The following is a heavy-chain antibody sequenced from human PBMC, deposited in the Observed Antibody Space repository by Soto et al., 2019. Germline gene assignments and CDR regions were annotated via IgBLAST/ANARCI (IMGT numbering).Heavy chain of an antibody. CDR3: AREIAAAGSYYFDY. V-gene: IGHV1-18*01. D-gene: IGHD6-13*01. J-gene: IGHJ4*02. CDR1: GYTFTSYG. Sequence: ASVKVSCKASGYTFTSYGISWVRQAPGQGLEWMGWISAYNGNTNYAQKLQGRVTMTTDTSTSTAYMELRSLRSDDTAVYYCAREIAAAGSYYFDYWGQGTLVTVSS. CDR2: ISAYNGNT.